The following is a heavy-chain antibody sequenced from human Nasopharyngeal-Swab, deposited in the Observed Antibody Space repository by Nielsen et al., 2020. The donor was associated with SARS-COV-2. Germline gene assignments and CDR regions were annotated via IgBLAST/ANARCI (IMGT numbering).Heavy chain of an antibody. CDR2: ISHSSSQT. Sequence: WIRQPPGQGLEWVSYISHSSSQTNYADSVKGRFTISRDNAKNSLYLQMNSLRAEDTAVYYCARDGLDYDFWSAYFMDVWGQGTTVTVSS. D-gene: IGHD3-3*01. V-gene: IGHV3-11*06. CDR3: ARDGLDYDFWSAYFMDV. J-gene: IGHJ6*02.